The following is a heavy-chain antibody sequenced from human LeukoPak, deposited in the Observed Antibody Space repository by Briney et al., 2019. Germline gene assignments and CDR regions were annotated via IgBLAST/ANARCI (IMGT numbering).Heavy chain of an antibody. CDR2: IYYSGRT. V-gene: IGHV4-34*01. CDR1: GGSFSGYY. J-gene: IGHJ4*02. D-gene: IGHD2/OR15-2a*01. Sequence: PSETLSLTCAVYGGSFSGYYWGWIRQPPGKGLEWIGSIYYSGRTYYNPSLKSRVTISVDTSKNQFSLKLNSVPAADTAVYYCARILYSNNIDYWGQGTLVTVSS. CDR3: ARILYSNNIDY.